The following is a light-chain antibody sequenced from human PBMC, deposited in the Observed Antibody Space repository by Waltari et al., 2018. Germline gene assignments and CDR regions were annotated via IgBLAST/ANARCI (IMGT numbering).Light chain of an antibody. J-gene: IGKJ1*01. CDR3: HQYDKSPET. CDR2: RAS. CDR1: QSVTSSY. Sequence: EIVLTHSPGTLSLSPGERATLSCRASQSVTSSYLAWYLQKPGQAPRLLIYRASSRATGIPDRFSGSGSGTDFTLTISTLEPEDFGVYYCHQYDKSPETFGQGTKLEIK. V-gene: IGKV3-20*01.